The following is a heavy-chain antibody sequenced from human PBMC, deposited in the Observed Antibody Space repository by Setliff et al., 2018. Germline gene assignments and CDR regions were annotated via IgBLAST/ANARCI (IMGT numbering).Heavy chain of an antibody. Sequence: TLSLTCTVSGGSISSHYWSWIRQPPGKGLEWIGSIYYSGSTNYNPSLKSRVTISLDTSRNQFSLKLRSVTAAGTAVYYCARVRKGYSGYDFGDYWGQGTLVTVSS. D-gene: IGHD5-12*01. CDR2: IYYSGST. CDR3: ARVRKGYSGYDFGDY. J-gene: IGHJ4*02. CDR1: GGSISSHY. V-gene: IGHV4-59*11.